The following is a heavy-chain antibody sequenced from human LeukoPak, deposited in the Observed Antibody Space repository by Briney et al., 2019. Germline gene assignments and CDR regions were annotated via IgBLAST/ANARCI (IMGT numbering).Heavy chain of an antibody. D-gene: IGHD3-16*01. CDR1: GGSISSSSYY. CDR3: ARLGGWFDP. Sequence: PSETLSLTCTVSGGSISSSSYYWGWIRQPPGKGLEWIGSIYYSGSTYYNPSLKSRVTISVDTSKNQFSLKLSSVTAADTAVYYCARLGGWFDPWGQGILVTVSS. V-gene: IGHV4-39*01. CDR2: IYYSGST. J-gene: IGHJ5*02.